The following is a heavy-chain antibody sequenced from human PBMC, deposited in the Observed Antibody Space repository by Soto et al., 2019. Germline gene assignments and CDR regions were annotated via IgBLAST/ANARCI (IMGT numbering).Heavy chain of an antibody. D-gene: IGHD3-16*02. CDR2: ILPLFATA. J-gene: IGHJ4*02. CDR3: ARGGTWYYYSGGSYHYTAKLDC. V-gene: IGHV1-69*12. CDR1: GGTFGGYG. Sequence: QVQLVQSGAEVKTPGSSVKVSCKASGGTFGGYGLSWVRQDPGQWLEWMGGILPLFATANYAQKFQGRVTIIADETTSGAYLALHRVISDDTAVYYCARGGTWYYYSGGSYHYTAKLDCWGQGTLVTVSS.